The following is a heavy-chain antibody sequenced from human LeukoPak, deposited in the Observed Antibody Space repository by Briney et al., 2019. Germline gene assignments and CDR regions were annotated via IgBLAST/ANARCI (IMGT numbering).Heavy chain of an antibody. Sequence: PSETLSLTCTVSGGSIRSSYYYWSWIRQPPGKGLEWIGYIYYSGSTNYNPSLKSRVTISVDTSKNQFSLKLSSVTAADTAVYYCASHLYSSSCLDYWGQGTLVTVSS. CDR3: ASHLYSSSCLDY. CDR1: GGSIRSSYYY. CDR2: IYYSGST. D-gene: IGHD6-13*01. V-gene: IGHV4-61*01. J-gene: IGHJ4*02.